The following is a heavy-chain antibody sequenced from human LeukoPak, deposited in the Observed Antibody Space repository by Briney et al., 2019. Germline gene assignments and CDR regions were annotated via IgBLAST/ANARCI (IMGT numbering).Heavy chain of an antibody. CDR2: ISGGGSTT. CDR3: AIQANGYYFPFDW. J-gene: IGHJ4*02. Sequence: GSLRLSCAASGLAFNSFAINWVRQAPGKGLEWVSSISGGGSTTHYADSVKGRFTISRDNSKNTLSLQMDSLRAEDTAVYYCAIQANGYYFPFDWWGQGTLVTVSS. V-gene: IGHV3-23*01. D-gene: IGHD2/OR15-2a*01. CDR1: GLAFNSFA.